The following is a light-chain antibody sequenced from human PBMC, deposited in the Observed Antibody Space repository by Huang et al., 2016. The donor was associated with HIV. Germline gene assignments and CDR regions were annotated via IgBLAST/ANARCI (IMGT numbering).Light chain of an antibody. V-gene: IGKV1-39*01. Sequence: DIQMTQSPSSLSASVGDRVTIPCRASQSISSYLNWYQQKPGKAPNLLIYAASSLQSGVPSRFSGSGSGTDFTLTISSLQPEEFATYYCQQSYSTLGITFGQGTRLEIK. CDR1: QSISSY. J-gene: IGKJ5*01. CDR2: AAS. CDR3: QQSYSTLGIT.